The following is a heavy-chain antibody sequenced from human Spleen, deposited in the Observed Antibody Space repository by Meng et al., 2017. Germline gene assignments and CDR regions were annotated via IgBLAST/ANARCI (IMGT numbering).Heavy chain of an antibody. CDR1: GITFSGYD. V-gene: IGHV3-23*04. J-gene: IGHJ4*02. D-gene: IGHD6-13*01. CDR2: ITGSGGST. Sequence: AQLVVCGGGLVKPGGSLRLSCAASGITFSGYDMSWVRQAPGKGMEWVSTITGSGGSTYYADSVKGRFTISRDNSKNTVDLEMDSLITEDTAVYFCATGAAAADHWGQGTLVTVSS. CDR3: ATGAAAADH.